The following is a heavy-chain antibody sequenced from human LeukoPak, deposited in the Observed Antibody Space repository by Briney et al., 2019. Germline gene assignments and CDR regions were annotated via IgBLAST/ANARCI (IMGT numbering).Heavy chain of an antibody. Sequence: PGGFLRLSCTASGFSFSGHWMHWARQLPGKGLVWVSRISPTGSTISYADSVKGRFTVSRDNAKNTLYLQVNNLRAEDTAVYYCARGPNSNWSGLDFWGQGTLLTVSS. CDR1: GFSFSGHW. J-gene: IGHJ4*02. V-gene: IGHV3-74*01. D-gene: IGHD6-6*01. CDR2: ISPTGSTI. CDR3: ARGPNSNWSGLDF.